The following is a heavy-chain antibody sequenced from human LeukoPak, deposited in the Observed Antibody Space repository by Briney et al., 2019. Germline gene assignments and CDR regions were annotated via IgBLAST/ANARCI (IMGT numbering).Heavy chain of an antibody. CDR1: GYTFTSYG. CDR2: ISAYNGNT. D-gene: IGHD3-3*01. CDR3: ARERPSHYDFWSAYLDPDAFDI. J-gene: IGHJ3*02. V-gene: IGHV1-18*01. Sequence: ASVKVSCKASGYTFTSYGISWVRQAPGQGLEWMGWISAYNGNTNYAQKLQGRVTMTTDTSTSTAYMELRSLRSDDTAVYYCARERPSHYDFWSAYLDPDAFDIWGQGTMVTVSS.